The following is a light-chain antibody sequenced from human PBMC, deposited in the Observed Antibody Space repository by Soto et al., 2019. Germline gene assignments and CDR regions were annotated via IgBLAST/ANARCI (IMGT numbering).Light chain of an antibody. CDR1: QDIGKN. Sequence: DIQMTQSPSSLSASVGDRVTIICRASQDIGKNLAWYQQKPGQVPKLLIHLTSTLQSGVPSRLSGSGSGTDFTLTISSLQPEDFASYYCQKYNSVPATFGQGTKVEI. CDR3: QKYNSVPAT. CDR2: LTS. J-gene: IGKJ1*01. V-gene: IGKV1-27*01.